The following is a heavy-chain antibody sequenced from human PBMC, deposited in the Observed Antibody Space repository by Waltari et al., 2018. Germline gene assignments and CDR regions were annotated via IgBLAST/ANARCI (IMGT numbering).Heavy chain of an antibody. V-gene: IGHV4-59*01. D-gene: IGHD6-19*01. CDR1: GDSINSDY. CDR3: ARGHSTGWYLTN. Sequence: LSVTCNVSGDSINSDYWSWVRQAPGKGLEWIGYIYYRGTTNYNPSLRGRISISIDTSKIQFSLTVNYVTAADTGVYYCARGHSTGWYLTNWGRGTLVTVSS. J-gene: IGHJ4*02. CDR2: IYYRGTT.